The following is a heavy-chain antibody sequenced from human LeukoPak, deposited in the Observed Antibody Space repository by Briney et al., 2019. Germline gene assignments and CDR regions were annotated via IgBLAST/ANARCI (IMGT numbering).Heavy chain of an antibody. CDR2: IIPIFGTA. J-gene: IGHJ4*02. V-gene: IGHV1-69*01. CDR1: GGTFSSYA. D-gene: IGHD6-6*01. Sequence: SVKVSCKASGGTFSSYAISWVRQAPGQGLEWMGGIIPIFGTANYAQKFQGRVTITADESTSTAYMELSSLRSEDSAVYYCARAAYSSSYAAGDWGQGTLVTVSS. CDR3: ARAAYSSSYAAGD.